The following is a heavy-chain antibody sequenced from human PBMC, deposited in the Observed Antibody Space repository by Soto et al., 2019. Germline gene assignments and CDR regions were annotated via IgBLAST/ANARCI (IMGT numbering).Heavy chain of an antibody. V-gene: IGHV3-21*01. CDR2: ISSSSSYI. Sequence: GGSLRLSCAASGFTFSSYSMNWVRQAPGKGLEWVSSISSSSSYIYYADSVKGRFTISRDNAKNSLYLQMNSLRAEDTAVYYCARDPVTMVRGAQDYWGQGTLVTVSS. CDR3: ARDPVTMVRGAQDY. D-gene: IGHD3-10*01. CDR1: GFTFSSYS. J-gene: IGHJ4*02.